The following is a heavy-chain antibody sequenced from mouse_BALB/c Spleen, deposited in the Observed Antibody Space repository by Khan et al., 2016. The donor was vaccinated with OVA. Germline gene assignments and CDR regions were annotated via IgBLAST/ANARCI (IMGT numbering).Heavy chain of an antibody. CDR3: ARSMISTWYFDV. CDR2: ISSGSATI. J-gene: IGHJ1*01. CDR1: GFTFSSFG. V-gene: IGHV5-17*02. D-gene: IGHD2-4*01. Sequence: EVELVESGGGLVQPGGSRKLSCAASGFTFSSFGMHWVRQAPEKGLEWVAYISSGSATIYYADIVKGRFTIYRDNPKNPLFLQMTSLRSEDTAMYYCARSMISTWYFDVWGAGTTVTVSS.